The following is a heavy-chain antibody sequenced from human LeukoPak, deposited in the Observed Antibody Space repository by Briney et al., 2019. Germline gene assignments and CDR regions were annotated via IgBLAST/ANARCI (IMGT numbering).Heavy chain of an antibody. CDR1: GGSISSSNW. J-gene: IGHJ4*02. D-gene: IGHD2/OR15-2a*01. CDR3: ARKTIEPIEGNFDY. CDR2: IHHSGSI. Sequence: SGTLSLTCAVSGGSISSSNWWSWVRQPPGKGLEWIGEIHHSGSINYNPSLKRRATISVDKSKNQFSLKLSSVTAADTAVYYCARKTIEPIEGNFDYWGQGSLVTVSS. V-gene: IGHV4-4*02.